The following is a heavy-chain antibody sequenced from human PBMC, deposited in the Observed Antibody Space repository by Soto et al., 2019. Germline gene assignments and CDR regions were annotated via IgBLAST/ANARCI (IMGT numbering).Heavy chain of an antibody. CDR1: GYSFTSYW. CDR2: IDPSDSYT. CDR3: ATDKRQYSTNYYYYGMDV. V-gene: IGHV5-10-1*01. D-gene: IGHD2-2*01. J-gene: IGHJ6*02. Sequence: GESLKLSCKGSGYSFTSYWISWVRQMPGKGLEWMGRIDPSDSYTNYSPSFQGHVTISADKSISTAYLQWSSLKASDTAMYYCATDKRQYSTNYYYYGMDVWGQGTTVTVSS.